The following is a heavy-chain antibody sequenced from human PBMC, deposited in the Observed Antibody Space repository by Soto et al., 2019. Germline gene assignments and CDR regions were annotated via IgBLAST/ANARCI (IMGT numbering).Heavy chain of an antibody. D-gene: IGHD6-19*01. CDR1: GFSVSNNR. V-gene: IGHV3-66*01. Sequence: DVQVVESGGGLVQPGGSLRLSCAASGFSVSNNRMSWVRQAPGKGLEWMSVIYSGDRTNYADSVKGRFTISRDNSKNTLYLQMNSLRGEDTAVYYCARAEQWLAFDSWGQATLVTVSS. J-gene: IGHJ4*02. CDR3: ARAEQWLAFDS. CDR2: IYSGDRT.